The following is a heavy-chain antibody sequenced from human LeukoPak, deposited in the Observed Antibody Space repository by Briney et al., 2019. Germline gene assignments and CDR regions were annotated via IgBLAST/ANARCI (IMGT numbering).Heavy chain of an antibody. J-gene: IGHJ3*02. D-gene: IGHD3-22*01. Sequence: PSETLSLTCTVSGGSISSYYWSWIRQPPGKGLEWIGYIYYSGSTNYNPSLKSRVTISVDTSKNQFSLKLSSVTAADTAVYYCACLTTADAFDIWGQGTMVAVSS. V-gene: IGHV4-59*01. CDR3: ACLTTADAFDI. CDR1: GGSISSYY. CDR2: IYYSGST.